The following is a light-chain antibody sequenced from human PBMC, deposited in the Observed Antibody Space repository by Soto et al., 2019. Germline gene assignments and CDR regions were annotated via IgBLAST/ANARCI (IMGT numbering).Light chain of an antibody. CDR3: QQYNNWPPFT. J-gene: IGKJ2*01. Sequence: EIVMTQSPATLSLSPGERATLSCRASQSVRSNLAWYQQEPGQAPRLLIFGASTRATGIPARFSATGYGTEFTLTISSLQSEDFAVYYCQQYNNWPPFTFGQGTKLEIK. CDR1: QSVRSN. CDR2: GAS. V-gene: IGKV3-15*01.